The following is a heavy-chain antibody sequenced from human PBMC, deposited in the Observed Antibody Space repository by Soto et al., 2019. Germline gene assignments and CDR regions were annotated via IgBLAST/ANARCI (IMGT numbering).Heavy chain of an antibody. V-gene: IGHV4-31*03. CDR1: GGSISSGGYY. D-gene: IGHD3-10*01. CDR2: IYYSGST. CDR3: ALHGSGTTTAWFDP. Sequence: QVQLQESGPGLVKPSQTLSLTCTVSGGSISSGGYYWSWIRQHPGKGLEWIGYIYYSGSTYYNPSFKRRVTIPVATSKNQFSLKLSSVTAADTAVYYCALHGSGTTTAWFDPWGQGTLVTVSS. J-gene: IGHJ5*02.